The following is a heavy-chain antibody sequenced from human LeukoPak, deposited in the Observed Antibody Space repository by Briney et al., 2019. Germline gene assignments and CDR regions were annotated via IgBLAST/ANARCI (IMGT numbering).Heavy chain of an antibody. J-gene: IGHJ5*02. CDR2: ISGSGGST. V-gene: IGHV3-23*01. Sequence: GGSLRLSCAASGFTFSSYAMSWVRQAPGKGLEWVSAISGSGGSTYYADSVKGRFTISRDNSKNTLYLQMNSLRAEDTAVYYCARVRHPLGSNNWELVDNWFDPWGQGTLVTVSS. D-gene: IGHD1-1*01. CDR1: GFTFSSYA. CDR3: ARVRHPLGSNNWELVDNWFDP.